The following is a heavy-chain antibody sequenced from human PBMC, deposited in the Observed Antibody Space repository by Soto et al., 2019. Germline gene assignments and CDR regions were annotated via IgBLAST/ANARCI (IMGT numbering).Heavy chain of an antibody. J-gene: IGHJ3*02. CDR1: GLTFSSYA. V-gene: IGHV3-23*01. Sequence: PGGSLRLSCAASGLTFSSYAMSWVRQAPGKGLEWVSAISGSGGSTYYADSVKGRFTISRDNSKNTLYLQMNSLRAEDTAVYYCAKVCRYYDILTGYYRGHDAFDIWGQGTMVTVSS. D-gene: IGHD3-9*01. CDR3: AKVCRYYDILTGYYRGHDAFDI. CDR2: ISGSGGST.